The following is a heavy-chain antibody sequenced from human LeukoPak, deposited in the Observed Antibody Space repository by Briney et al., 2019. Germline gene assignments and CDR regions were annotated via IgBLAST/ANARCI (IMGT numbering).Heavy chain of an antibody. J-gene: IGHJ4*02. CDR1: GDSINSTNHY. D-gene: IGHD6-13*01. CDR2: MYYSGSV. CDR3: ARQVTSSRRTPFDS. V-gene: IGHV4-39*01. Sequence: SEALSLTCTVSGDSINSTNHYWGWIRQPPGKGLEWIGTMYYSGSVYYNPSLKSRVTISVATSKNQFTLKLSSVTAADTAIYYCARQVTSSRRTPFDSWGQGTLVTVSS.